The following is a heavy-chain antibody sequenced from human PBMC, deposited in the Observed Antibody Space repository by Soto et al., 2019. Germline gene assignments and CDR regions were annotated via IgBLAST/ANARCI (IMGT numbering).Heavy chain of an antibody. CDR2: ISAYNGNT. CDR1: GYTFTSYG. V-gene: IGHV1-18*01. CDR3: ARDRALVTATPSLRY. J-gene: IGHJ4*02. D-gene: IGHD2-21*02. Sequence: ASVKVSCKASGYTFTSYGISWVRQAPGQGLEWMGWISAYNGNTNYAQKLQGRVTMTTDTSTSTAYMELRSLRSDDTAVYYCARDRALVTATPSLRYWGQGTLVTVSS.